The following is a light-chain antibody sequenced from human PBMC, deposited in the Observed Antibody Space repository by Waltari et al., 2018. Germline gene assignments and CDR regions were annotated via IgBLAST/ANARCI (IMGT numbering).Light chain of an antibody. CDR2: DAS. CDR1: QSVSNY. J-gene: IGKJ3*01. Sequence: EILLTQSPATLSSSPGERATLSCRARQSVSNYLAWYQQKPGQAPRLLISDASNRATGIPARFSGSGSGTDFTLTISSLEPEDFAVYYCQHRRNWQGTFGPGTKVDI. V-gene: IGKV3-11*01. CDR3: QHRRNWQGT.